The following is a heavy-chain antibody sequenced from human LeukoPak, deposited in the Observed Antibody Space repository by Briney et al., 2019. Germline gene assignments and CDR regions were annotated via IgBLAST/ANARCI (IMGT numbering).Heavy chain of an antibody. CDR2: INAGNGNT. V-gene: IGHV1-3*01. D-gene: IGHD3-3*01. J-gene: IGHJ6*02. CDR3: AREEREIFAIPLPYGMDV. CDR1: GYTFTSYA. Sequence: APVKVSCKASGYTFTSYAMHWVRQAPGQRLEWMGWINAGNGNTKYSQKFQGRVTITRDTSASTAYMELSSLRSEDTAVYYCAREEREIFAIPLPYGMDVWGQGTTVTVSS.